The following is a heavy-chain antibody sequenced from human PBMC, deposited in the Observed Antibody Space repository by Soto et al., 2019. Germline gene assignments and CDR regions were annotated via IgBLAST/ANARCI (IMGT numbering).Heavy chain of an antibody. V-gene: IGHV2-70*01. J-gene: IGHJ6*02. CDR2: IDWDDDK. CDR3: ARIRQAAAGYYYGMDV. CDR1: GFSLSTSGMC. Sequence: GPTLVNPTQTLTLTCTFSGFSLSTSGMCVSWIRQPPGKALEWLALIDWDDDKYYSTSLKTRLTISKDTSKNQVVLTMTNMDPVDTATYYCARIRQAAAGYYYGMDVRGQGTTVTVSS. D-gene: IGHD6-13*01.